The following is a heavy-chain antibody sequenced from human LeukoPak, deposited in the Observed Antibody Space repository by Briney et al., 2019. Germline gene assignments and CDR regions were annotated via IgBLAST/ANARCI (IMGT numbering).Heavy chain of an antibody. J-gene: IGHJ4*02. CDR1: GGSISSSSYY. D-gene: IGHD6-13*01. Sequence: SETLSLTCTVSGGSISSSSYYWGWIRQPPGKGLEWIGSIYYSGSTYYNPSLKSRVTISVDKSKNQFSLKLSSVTAADTAVYYCARLVAAAGTGFDYWGQGTLVTVSS. CDR2: IYYSGST. CDR3: ARLVAAAGTGFDY. V-gene: IGHV4-39*07.